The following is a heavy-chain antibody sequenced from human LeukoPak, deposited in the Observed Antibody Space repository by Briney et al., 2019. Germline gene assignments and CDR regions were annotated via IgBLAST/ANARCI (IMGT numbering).Heavy chain of an antibody. V-gene: IGHV5-51*01. CDR1: GYSFTNYW. CDR3: ARQLLYGSYYWFDP. D-gene: IGHD1-26*01. Sequence: GESLKISCQGSGYSFTNYWIGWVRQMPGKGLESMGIIYPGDSDTRYSPSFQGQVTISADKSISTAYLQWSSLKASDTAMYYCARQLLYGSYYWFDPWGQGTLVTVSS. CDR2: IYPGDSDT. J-gene: IGHJ5*02.